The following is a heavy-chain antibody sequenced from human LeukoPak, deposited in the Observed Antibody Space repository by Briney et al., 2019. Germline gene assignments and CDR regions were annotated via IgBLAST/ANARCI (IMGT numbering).Heavy chain of an antibody. V-gene: IGHV4-59*01. CDR3: ARAGGYYSYYYGMDV. CDR2: IYYSEST. J-gene: IGHJ6*02. Sequence: KPSETLSLTCTVSGGSISSYYWSWIRQPPGKGLEWIGYIYYSESTNYNPSLKSRVTISVDTSKNQFSLKLSSVTAADTAVYYCARAGGYYSYYYGMDVWGQGTTVTVSS. D-gene: IGHD3-10*01. CDR1: GGSISSYY.